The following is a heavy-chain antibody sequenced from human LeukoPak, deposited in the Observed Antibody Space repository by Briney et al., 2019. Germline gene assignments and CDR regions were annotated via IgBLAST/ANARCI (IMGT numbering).Heavy chain of an antibody. CDR3: AKALDTYGYMRFDY. CDR2: INGGGDTT. Sequence: GGSLRLSCATSGFTFVSYAMTWVRQAPGKGLEWVSAINGGGDTTYYADSVKGRFTVSRDRSTNALFLQMSSLRAEDSGMYYCAKALDTYGYMRFDYWGQGTLVTVSS. V-gene: IGHV3-23*01. D-gene: IGHD5-24*01. CDR1: GFTFVSYA. J-gene: IGHJ4*02.